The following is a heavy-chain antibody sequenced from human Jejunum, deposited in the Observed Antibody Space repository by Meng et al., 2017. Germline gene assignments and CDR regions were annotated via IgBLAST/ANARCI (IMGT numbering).Heavy chain of an antibody. CDR2: ISRSGRA. V-gene: IGHV4-4*02. D-gene: IGHD1/OR15-1a*01. Sequence: QVTLSDAGPGMLWRLGTLALTCVASGGSVITSGGGSWVRQPPGNRFEWIGEISRSGRANYNQSLKGRVTISLDRSMNLFSLKLDSVTAADAAVYYCARDPRTNWASRFFDNWGQGTLVTVSS. J-gene: IGHJ4*02. CDR3: ARDPRTNWASRFFDN. CDR1: GGSVITSGG.